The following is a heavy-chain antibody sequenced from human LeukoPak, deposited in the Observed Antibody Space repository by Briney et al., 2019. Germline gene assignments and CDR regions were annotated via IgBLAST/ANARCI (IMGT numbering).Heavy chain of an antibody. D-gene: IGHD3-22*01. CDR2: INHSGST. V-gene: IGHV4-34*01. CDR1: GGSFSGYY. CDR3: ARHYYDSSGYYFHFDY. J-gene: IGHJ4*02. Sequence: PSETLSLTCAVYGGSFSGYYWSWIRQPPGKGLEWIGEINHSGSTNYNPSLKSRVTISVDTSKNQFSLKLSSVTAADTAVYYCARHYYDSSGYYFHFDYWGQGTLVTVSS.